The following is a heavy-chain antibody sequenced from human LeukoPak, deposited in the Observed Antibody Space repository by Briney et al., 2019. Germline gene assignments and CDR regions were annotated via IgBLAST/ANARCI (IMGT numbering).Heavy chain of an antibody. V-gene: IGHV3-30*18. J-gene: IGHJ4*02. CDR3: AKDLYSYGPDY. CDR1: GFTFSSYG. Sequence: GGSLRLSCAASGFTFSSYGMHWVRQAPGKGLEWVAVISYDGSNKYYTDSVKGRFTISRDNSKNTLYLQMNSLRAEDTAVYYCAKDLYSYGPDYWGQGTLVTVSS. D-gene: IGHD5-18*01. CDR2: ISYDGSNK.